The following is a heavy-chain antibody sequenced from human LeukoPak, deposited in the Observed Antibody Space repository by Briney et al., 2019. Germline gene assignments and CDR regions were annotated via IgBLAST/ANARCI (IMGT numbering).Heavy chain of an antibody. Sequence: GGSLRLSCAASGFTFSGSAMHWVRQASGKGLEWVGRIRSQANSYASAYAASVKGRFTISRDDSKNTAYLHMNSLKTEDTAVYYCTSSDYVWGSYRSVPFRGQGTLVTVSS. CDR2: IRSQANSYAS. CDR1: GFTFSGSA. J-gene: IGHJ4*02. D-gene: IGHD3-16*02. V-gene: IGHV3-73*01. CDR3: TSSDYVWGSYRSVPF.